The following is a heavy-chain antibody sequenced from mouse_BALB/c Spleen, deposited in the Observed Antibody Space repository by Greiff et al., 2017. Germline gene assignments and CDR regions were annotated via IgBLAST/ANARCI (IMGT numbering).Heavy chain of an antibody. CDR1: GFTFSSFG. D-gene: IGHD2-3*01. Sequence: EVQLVQSGGGLVQPGGSRKLSCAASGFTFSSFGMHWVRQAPEKGLEWVAYISSGSSTIYYADTVKGRFTISRDNPKNTLFLQMTSLRSEDTAMYYCARSPDGYFDDWGQGTTLTVSS. CDR3: ARSPDGYFDD. CDR2: ISSGSSTI. J-gene: IGHJ2*01. V-gene: IGHV5-17*02.